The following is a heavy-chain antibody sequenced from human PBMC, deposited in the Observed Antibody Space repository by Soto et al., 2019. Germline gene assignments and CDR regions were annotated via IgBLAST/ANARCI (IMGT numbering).Heavy chain of an antibody. V-gene: IGHV4-39*02. CDR2: FYYSGST. CDR1: GDSISSGPYS. CDR3: ARPGGSGWFYFDS. Sequence: SETLSLTCTVSGDSISSGPYSWGWVRQPPGKGLEWIGTFYYSGSTYYNPSLKSRVTISVDTSKNHFSLKLTSVTAADTAVYYCARPGGSGWFYFDSWGQGSQVTVSS. J-gene: IGHJ4*02. D-gene: IGHD6-13*01.